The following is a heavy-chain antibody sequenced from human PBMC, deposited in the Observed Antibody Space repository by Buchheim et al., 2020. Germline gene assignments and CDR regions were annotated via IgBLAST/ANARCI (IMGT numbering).Heavy chain of an antibody. V-gene: IGHV3-30*02. Sequence: QVQLVESGGGVVQPGRSLRLSCAASGFTFSSYGMHWVRQAPGKGLEWVAFIRYDGSNKYYADSVKGRFTISRDNSKNTLYLQMNSLRADDTAVYFCANARFGSTVYGMDVWGQGTT. CDR2: IRYDGSNK. CDR1: GFTFSSYG. CDR3: ANARFGSTVYGMDV. J-gene: IGHJ6*02. D-gene: IGHD3-10*01.